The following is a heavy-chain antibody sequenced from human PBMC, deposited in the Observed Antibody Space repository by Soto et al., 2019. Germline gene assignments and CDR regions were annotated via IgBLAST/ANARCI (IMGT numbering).Heavy chain of an antibody. V-gene: IGHV1-18*01. J-gene: IGHJ3*02. CDR2: ISAYNGNT. Sequence: ASVKVSCKASGYTFTSYGISWVRQAPGQGLEWMGWISAYNGNTNYAQKLQGRVTMTTDTSTSTAYMELRSLRSDDTAVYYCARDPGDGGPFARDAFDIWGQGTMVTVSS. D-gene: IGHD3-10*01. CDR1: GYTFTSYG. CDR3: ARDPGDGGPFARDAFDI.